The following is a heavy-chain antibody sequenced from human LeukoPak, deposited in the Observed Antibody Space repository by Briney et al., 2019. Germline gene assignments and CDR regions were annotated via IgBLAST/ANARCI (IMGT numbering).Heavy chain of an antibody. CDR2: IHSGGGST. CDR3: ARGSGYYDSSGYYYVDY. CDR1: GYTFTNYY. J-gene: IGHJ4*02. D-gene: IGHD3-22*01. Sequence: ASVKVSCKASGYTFTNYYLHWVRQAPGQGLEWMGIIHSGGGSTTYAQNFQGRVTITADKSTSTAYMELSSLRSEDTAVYYCARGSGYYDSSGYYYVDYWGQGTLVTVSS. V-gene: IGHV1-46*01.